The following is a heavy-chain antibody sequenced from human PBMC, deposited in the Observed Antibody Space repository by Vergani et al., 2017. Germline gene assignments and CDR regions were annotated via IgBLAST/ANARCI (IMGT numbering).Heavy chain of an antibody. CDR2: ISPGASTV. J-gene: IGHJ6*02. CDR3: AKNPGISTPRHYYAMDV. V-gene: IGHV3-11*04. Sequence: LEESGGGSVKPGGSLRLSCAASGFKFSDHYMSWIRQAPGKGLEWVSHISPGASTVSYTDSVTGRFTVSRDNDNNSLTLEMTTLRVEDTAVYYCAKNPGISTPRHYYAMDVWGQGTTVTVSS. CDR1: GFKFSDHY. D-gene: IGHD4-23*01.